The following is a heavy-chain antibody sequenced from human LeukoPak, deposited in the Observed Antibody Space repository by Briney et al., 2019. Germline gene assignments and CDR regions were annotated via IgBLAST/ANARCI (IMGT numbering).Heavy chain of an antibody. CDR1: GGTFSSYA. V-gene: IGHV1-69*04. CDR2: IIPILGIA. CDR3: ARGWYSSTWRGNWFDL. J-gene: IGHJ5*02. D-gene: IGHD6-13*01. Sequence: SVKVSCKASGGTFSSYAISWVRQAPGQGLEWMGRIIPILGIANYAQKFQGRVTITADKSTSTAYMELSSLRSEDTAVYYCARGWYSSTWRGNWFDLWGQGALVTVSS.